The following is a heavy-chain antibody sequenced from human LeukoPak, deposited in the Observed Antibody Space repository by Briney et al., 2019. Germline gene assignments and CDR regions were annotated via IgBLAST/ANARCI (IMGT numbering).Heavy chain of an antibody. Sequence: SETLSLTWTVSGGSISSGGYYWSWIRQHPGKGLEWIGYIYYSGSTYYNPSLKSRVTISVDTSKNQFSLKLSSVTAADTAVYYCARHADSSGWLFDYWGQGTLVTVSS. CDR2: IYYSGST. CDR1: GGSISSGGYY. CDR3: ARHADSSGWLFDY. D-gene: IGHD6-19*01. V-gene: IGHV4-31*02. J-gene: IGHJ4*02.